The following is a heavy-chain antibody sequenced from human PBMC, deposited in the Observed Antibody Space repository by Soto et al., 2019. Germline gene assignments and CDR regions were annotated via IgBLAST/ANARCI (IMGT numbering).Heavy chain of an antibody. J-gene: IGHJ6*03. V-gene: IGHV1-18*01. Sequence: ASVKVSCKASGYTFTSYGISWVRQAPGQGLEWMGWISAYNGNTNYAQKLQGRVTMTTDRSTSTAYMELRSLRSDDTAVYYCAREMGSPNLDYGDYGGYYYYYMDVWGKGTTVTVSS. CDR1: GYTFTSYG. CDR2: ISAYNGNT. CDR3: AREMGSPNLDYGDYGGYYYYYMDV. D-gene: IGHD4-17*01.